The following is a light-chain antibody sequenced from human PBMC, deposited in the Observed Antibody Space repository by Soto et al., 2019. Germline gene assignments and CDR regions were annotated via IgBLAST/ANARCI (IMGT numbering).Light chain of an antibody. CDR2: KAS. CDR3: QQYNSYPLT. Sequence: DIQMTQSPSTLSASVGDRVTITCRASQSISSWLAWYQQKPGKAPTLLIYKASSLESGVTSRFSGSGSGTEFTLSISSLQPDDFATYYCQQYNSYPLTFGGGTKVEIK. J-gene: IGKJ4*01. V-gene: IGKV1-5*03. CDR1: QSISSW.